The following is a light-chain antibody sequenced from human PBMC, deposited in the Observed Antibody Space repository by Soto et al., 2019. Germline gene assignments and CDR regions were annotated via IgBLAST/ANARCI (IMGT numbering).Light chain of an antibody. CDR1: QGISSY. CDR3: QQYYSYPRT. Sequence: ASRMTQSPSSFSASTGDRVTITCRASQGISSYLAWYQQKPGKAPKLLIYAASTLQSGVPSRFSGRGSGTEFTLTISCLQSEDLATYYCQQYYSYPRTFGQGTKVELK. J-gene: IGKJ1*01. V-gene: IGKV1-8*01. CDR2: AAS.